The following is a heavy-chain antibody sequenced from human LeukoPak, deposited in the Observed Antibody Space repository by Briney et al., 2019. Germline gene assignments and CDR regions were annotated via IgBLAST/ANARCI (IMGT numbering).Heavy chain of an antibody. D-gene: IGHD2-21*01. CDR3: ATCSRIQRSGDCYTFDY. CDR2: FDPEDGET. Sequence: GASVKVSCKVSGYTLTELSMHWVRQAPGKGLEWMGGFDPEDGETIYAQKFQGRVTMTEDTSTDTAYMELSSLRSEDTAVYYCATCSRIQRSGDCYTFDYWGQGTLVTVSS. CDR1: GYTLTELS. J-gene: IGHJ4*02. V-gene: IGHV1-24*01.